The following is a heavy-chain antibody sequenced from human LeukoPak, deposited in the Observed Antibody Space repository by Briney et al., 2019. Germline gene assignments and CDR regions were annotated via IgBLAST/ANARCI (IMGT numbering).Heavy chain of an antibody. Sequence: SVKVSCKASGYTFTSYAISWVRQAPGQGLEWMGRIIPILGIANYAQKFQGRVTITADKSTSTAYMELSSLRSEDTAVYYCALSNYDSSGYYYAADYWGQGTLVTVSS. CDR1: GYTFTSYA. J-gene: IGHJ4*02. D-gene: IGHD3-22*01. CDR3: ALSNYDSSGYYYAADY. V-gene: IGHV1-69*04. CDR2: IIPILGIA.